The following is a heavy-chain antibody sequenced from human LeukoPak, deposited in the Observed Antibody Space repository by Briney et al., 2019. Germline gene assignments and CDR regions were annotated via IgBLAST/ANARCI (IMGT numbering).Heavy chain of an antibody. Sequence: PSETLSLTCTVSGGSISSGGYYWSWIRQHPGKGLEWIGYIYYSGSTYYNPSLKSRVTISVDTSKNQFSLKLSSVTAADTAVYYCAIMTTLAFDIWGQGTMVTVSS. D-gene: IGHD4-17*01. CDR1: GGSISSGGYY. V-gene: IGHV4-31*03. CDR3: AIMTTLAFDI. J-gene: IGHJ3*02. CDR2: IYYSGST.